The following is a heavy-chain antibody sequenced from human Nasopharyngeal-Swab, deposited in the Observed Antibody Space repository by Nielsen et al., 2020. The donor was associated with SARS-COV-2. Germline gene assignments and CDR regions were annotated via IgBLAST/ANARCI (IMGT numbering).Heavy chain of an antibody. CDR3: ASIPYCSSTSCKYEGYYYYYMDV. D-gene: IGHD2-2*01. CDR1: GFTFSSYA. Sequence: GGSLRLSCAASGFTFSSYAMHWVRQAPGKGLEWVAVISYDGSNKYYADSVKGRFTISRDNSKNTLYLQMNSLRAEDTAVYYCASIPYCSSTSCKYEGYYYYYMDVWGKGTTVTVSS. J-gene: IGHJ6*03. CDR2: ISYDGSNK. V-gene: IGHV3-30-3*01.